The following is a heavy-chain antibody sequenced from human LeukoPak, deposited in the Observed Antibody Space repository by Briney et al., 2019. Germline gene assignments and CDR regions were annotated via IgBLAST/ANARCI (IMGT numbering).Heavy chain of an antibody. J-gene: IGHJ3*02. Sequence: SVQVSCKASGGTFSSYAISWVRQAPGQGLEWMGGIIPIFGTANYAQKFQGRVTITADESTSTAYMELSSLRSEDTAVYYCARDIGDYDSSGYIAFDIWGQGTMVTVSS. CDR2: IIPIFGTA. CDR1: GGTFSSYA. V-gene: IGHV1-69*01. D-gene: IGHD3-22*01. CDR3: ARDIGDYDSSGYIAFDI.